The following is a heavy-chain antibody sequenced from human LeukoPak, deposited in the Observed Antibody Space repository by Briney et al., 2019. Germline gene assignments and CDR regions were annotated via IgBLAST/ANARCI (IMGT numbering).Heavy chain of an antibody. CDR3: ARARLVNWFDP. D-gene: IGHD1-26*01. CDR2: INSDGSST. Sequence: GGSLRLSCAASGFIFSTYWMHWVRQAPGKGLVWVSRINSDGSSTNYADSVKGRFIISRDNAKNTLYLQMNSLRADDTAVYYCARARLVNWFDPWGLGTLVIVSS. J-gene: IGHJ5*02. V-gene: IGHV3-74*01. CDR1: GFIFSTYW.